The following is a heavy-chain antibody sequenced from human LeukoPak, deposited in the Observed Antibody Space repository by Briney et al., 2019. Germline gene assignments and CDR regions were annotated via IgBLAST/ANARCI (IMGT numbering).Heavy chain of an antibody. D-gene: IGHD1-26*01. V-gene: IGHV3-21*04. Sequence: GGSLRLSCAASGFTFSHYSMNWVRQAPGKGLEWVSSISTSSSYIYYADSVKGRFTVSRNNAKNSLYMQMDSLRAEDTALYYCARDYFGSPSALDYWGQGTLVTVSS. J-gene: IGHJ4*02. CDR2: ISTSSSYI. CDR1: GFTFSHYS. CDR3: ARDYFGSPSALDY.